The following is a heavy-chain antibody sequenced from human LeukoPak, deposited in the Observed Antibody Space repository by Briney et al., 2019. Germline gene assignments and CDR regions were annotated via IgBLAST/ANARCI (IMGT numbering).Heavy chain of an antibody. CDR3: VRVPITYGYGFVDQ. V-gene: IGHV3-48*04. Sequence: GGSLRLSCAASGFNYTKYNMNWVRQAPGKGLEWVSFITSSSSSIHYADSVKGRFTISRDNARNSLYLQMNSLRAEDTAVYTCVRVPITYGYGFVDQWGQGTLVTVSS. J-gene: IGHJ4*02. D-gene: IGHD5-18*01. CDR1: GFNYTKYN. CDR2: ITSSSSSI.